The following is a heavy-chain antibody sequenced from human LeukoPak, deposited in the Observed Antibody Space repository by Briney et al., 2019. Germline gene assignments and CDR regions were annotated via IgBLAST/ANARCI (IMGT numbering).Heavy chain of an antibody. CDR1: GGTFSSYA. CDR3: ARGSSNYVGEYYYYMDV. D-gene: IGHD4-11*01. V-gene: IGHV1-69*05. J-gene: IGHJ6*03. CDR2: IIPIFGTA. Sequence: GASVKVSCKAPGGTFSSYAISWVRQAPGQGLEWMGGIIPIFGTANYAQKFQGRVTITTDESTSTAYMELSSLRSEDTAVYYCARGSSNYVGEYYYYMDVWGKGTTVTVSS.